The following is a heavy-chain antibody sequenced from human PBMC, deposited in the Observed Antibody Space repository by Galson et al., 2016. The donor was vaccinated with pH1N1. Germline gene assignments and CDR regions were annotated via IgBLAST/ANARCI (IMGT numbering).Heavy chain of an antibody. CDR3: ARRYYFDH. CDR2: IDPSEGTT. CDR1: GYTVTRYY. J-gene: IGHJ4*02. V-gene: IGHV1-46*01. Sequence: QSGAEVKKPGASVKVPCKASGYTVTRYYMHWVRQVPGQGLEWMGIIDPSEGTTNYAPKFHGRITVTSDSSTNSVFMELSSLTSEDTAVYYCARRYYFDHWGQGTLITVSS. D-gene: IGHD3-9*01.